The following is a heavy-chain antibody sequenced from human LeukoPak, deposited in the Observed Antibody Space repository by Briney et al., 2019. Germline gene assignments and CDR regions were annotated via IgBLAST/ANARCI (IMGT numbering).Heavy chain of an antibody. J-gene: IGHJ6*02. CDR2: INHSGST. CDR1: GGSFSGYY. V-gene: IGHV4-34*01. CDR3: ARLGYCSSTRCYEKLGYCSGGSCYNYYGMDV. Sequence: PSETLSLTCAVYGGSFSGYYWSWIRQPPGKGLEWIGEINHSGSTNYNPSLKSRVTISVDTSKNQFSLKLSSVTAADTAVYYCARLGYCSSTRCYEKLGYCSGGSCYNYYGMDVWGQGTTVTVSS. D-gene: IGHD2-15*01.